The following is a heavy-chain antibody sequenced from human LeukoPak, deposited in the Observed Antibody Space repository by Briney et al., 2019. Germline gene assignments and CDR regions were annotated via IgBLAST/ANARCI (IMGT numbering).Heavy chain of an antibody. D-gene: IGHD1-26*01. CDR2: ISGSGGST. CDR1: GFTFRSYA. CDR3: AKIAREYYYYMDV. J-gene: IGHJ6*03. Sequence: GGSLRLSCAASGFTFRSYAMGWVRQAPGKGLEWVSAISGSGGSTYYADSVKGRFTISRDNSKNTLYLQMNSLRAEDTAVYYCAKIAREYYYYMDVWGKGTTVTVSS. V-gene: IGHV3-23*01.